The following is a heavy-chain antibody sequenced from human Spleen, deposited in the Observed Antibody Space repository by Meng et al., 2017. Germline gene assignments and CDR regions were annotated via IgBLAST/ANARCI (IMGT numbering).Heavy chain of an antibody. D-gene: IGHD6-13*01. CDR1: GLSFTDSW. CDR2: IKRKSDGGTI. J-gene: IGHJ4*02. CDR3: ATGAAAADH. Sequence: VPRGGCGGGLVKPGGLLRLSCVASGLSFTDSWMSWVRQAAGKGLGWVGRIKRKSDGGTIDYAAPVKGRFTISRDDSKNTLSLQMDSLITEDTAVYFCATGAAAADHWGQGTLVTVSS. V-gene: IGHV3-15*01.